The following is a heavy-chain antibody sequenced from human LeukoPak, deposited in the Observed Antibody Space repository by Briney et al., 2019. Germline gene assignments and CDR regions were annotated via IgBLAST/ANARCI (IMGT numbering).Heavy chain of an antibody. CDR2: IWYDGSNK. J-gene: IGHJ3*02. CDR1: GFTFSSYG. Sequence: GRSLRLSCAASGFTFSSYGMHWVRQAPGKGLEWVAVIWYDGSNKYYADSVKGRFTISRDNSKNTLYLQMNSLRAEDTAVYYCARGGLGIGDFDIWGQGTMVTVSS. CDR3: ARGGLGIGDFDI. D-gene: IGHD7-27*01. V-gene: IGHV3-33*01.